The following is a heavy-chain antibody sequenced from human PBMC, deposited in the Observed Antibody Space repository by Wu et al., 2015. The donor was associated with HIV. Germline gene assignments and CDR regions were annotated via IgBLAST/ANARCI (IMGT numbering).Heavy chain of an antibody. J-gene: IGHJ3*02. CDR3: AREAYYYDSSGYYRYSSAFDI. Sequence: QVQLVQSGAEVKKPGASVKVSCKASGYTFTSYDINWVRQATGQGLEWMGWMNPNSGNTGYAQKFQGRVTITRNTSISTAYMELSSLRSEDTAVYYCAREAYYYDSSGYYRYSSAFDIWAKGQWSPSLQ. V-gene: IGHV1-8*03. CDR1: GYTFTSYD. D-gene: IGHD3-22*01. CDR2: MNPNSGNT.